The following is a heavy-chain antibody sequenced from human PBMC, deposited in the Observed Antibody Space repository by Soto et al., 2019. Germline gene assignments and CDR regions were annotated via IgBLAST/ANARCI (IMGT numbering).Heavy chain of an antibody. CDR1: GYTFTNYE. V-gene: IGHV1-8*01. CDR2: MNPNSGNT. Sequence: QVQLVQSGAEVKKPGASVKVSCKASGYTFTNYEINWVRQATGQGLEWVGWMNPNSGNTGHAQKFQGRVTMTRDTSISTAYMELSSLRSEDTAVYFCARGSVRLDVWGQGTTVTVSS. CDR3: ARGSVRLDV. J-gene: IGHJ6*02.